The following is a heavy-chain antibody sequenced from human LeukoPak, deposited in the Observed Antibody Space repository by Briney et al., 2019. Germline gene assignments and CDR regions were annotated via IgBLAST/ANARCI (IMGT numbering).Heavy chain of an antibody. CDR2: INHSGST. V-gene: IGHV4-34*01. CDR3: AARYYAY. D-gene: IGHD3-10*01. CDR1: GGSFSGYY. Sequence: PSETLSLTCAVYGGSFSGYYWSWIRQPPGKGLEWIGEINHSGSTNYNPPLKSRVTISVDTSKNQFSLKLSSVTAADTAVYYCAARYYAYWGQGTLVTVSS. J-gene: IGHJ4*02.